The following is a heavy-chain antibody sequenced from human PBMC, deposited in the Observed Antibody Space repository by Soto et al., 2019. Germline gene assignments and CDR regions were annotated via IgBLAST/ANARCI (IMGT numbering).Heavy chain of an antibody. Sequence: SVKVSCKASGGTFSSYAISWVRQAPGQGLEWMGGIIPIFGTANYAQKFQGRVTITADESTSTAYMEPSSLRSEDTAVYYCASARGVVPAANWFDPWGQGTLVTVSS. CDR1: GGTFSSYA. V-gene: IGHV1-69*13. J-gene: IGHJ5*02. CDR2: IIPIFGTA. D-gene: IGHD2-2*01. CDR3: ASARGVVPAANWFDP.